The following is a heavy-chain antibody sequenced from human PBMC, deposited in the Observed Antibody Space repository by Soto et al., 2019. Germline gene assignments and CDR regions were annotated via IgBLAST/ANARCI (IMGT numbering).Heavy chain of an antibody. CDR1: GFTFSSYG. CDR2: ISYDGSNK. V-gene: IGHV3-30*18. D-gene: IGHD6-13*01. J-gene: IGHJ4*02. CDR3: AKGYSSSPRACYFDY. Sequence: QVQLVESGGGVVQPGRSLRLSCVASGFTFSSYGMHWVRQAPGKGLEWVAVISYDGSNKYYADSVKGRFTISRDNSKNTLYLQMNSLRAEDTAVYYCAKGYSSSPRACYFDYWGQGTLVTVSS.